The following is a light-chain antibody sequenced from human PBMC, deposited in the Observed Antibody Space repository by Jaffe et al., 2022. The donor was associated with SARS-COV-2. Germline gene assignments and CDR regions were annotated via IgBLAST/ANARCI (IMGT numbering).Light chain of an antibody. CDR2: NTN. CDR3: ALYMGSGVWV. CDR1: SASVSTNYF. J-gene: IGLJ3*02. V-gene: IGLV8-61*01. Sequence: QTVVTQEPSFSVSPGGTVTLTCGLNSASVSTNYFPSWYQQTPGQAPRTLIYNTNARSSGVPDRFSGSILGNKAALTITGARADDECNYYCALYMGSGVWVFGGGTKVTVL.